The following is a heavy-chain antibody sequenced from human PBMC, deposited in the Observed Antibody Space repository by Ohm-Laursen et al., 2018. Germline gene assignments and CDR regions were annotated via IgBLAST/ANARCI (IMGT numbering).Heavy chain of an antibody. J-gene: IGHJ4*02. CDR1: RGTFSSYA. D-gene: IGHD6-13*01. CDR2: IIPTLGIA. Sequence: SVKVSCKASRGTFSSYAISWVRQAPGQGLEWMGRIIPTLGIANYAQKFQGRVTIIADKSTSTAYMELHRLTSEDTAVYFCARDLQAAAAPDFWGQGTLVTVSS. V-gene: IGHV1-69*04. CDR3: ARDLQAAAAPDF.